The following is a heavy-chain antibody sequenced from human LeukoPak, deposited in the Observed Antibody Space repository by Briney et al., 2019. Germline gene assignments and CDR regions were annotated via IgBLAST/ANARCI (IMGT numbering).Heavy chain of an antibody. CDR3: ARHVDCSGGSCYSQNWFDP. J-gene: IGHJ5*02. CDR1: GGSISSSSYY. V-gene: IGHV4-39*01. CDR2: IYYSGST. Sequence: SETLSLTCTVSGGSISSSSYYWGWIRQPPGKGLEWIGSIYYSGSTYYNPSLKSRVTISVDTSKNQFSLKLSSVTAADTAVYYCARHVDCSGGSCYSQNWFDPWGQGTLVTVSS. D-gene: IGHD2-15*01.